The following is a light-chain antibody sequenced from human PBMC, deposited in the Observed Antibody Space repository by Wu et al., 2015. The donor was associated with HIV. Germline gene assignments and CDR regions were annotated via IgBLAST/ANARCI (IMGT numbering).Light chain of an antibody. CDR2: GAN. J-gene: IGKJ4*01. V-gene: IGKV3-15*01. CDR1: QSISSN. Sequence: EIVMTQSPATLSVSPGERATLSCRASQSISSNLAWYQQKPGQPPRLLIYGANTRATGIPARFSGSGSGTEFTLTISSVQSEDFAVYYCQQYKRWPLTFGGGTKGGDQT. CDR3: QQYKRWPLT.